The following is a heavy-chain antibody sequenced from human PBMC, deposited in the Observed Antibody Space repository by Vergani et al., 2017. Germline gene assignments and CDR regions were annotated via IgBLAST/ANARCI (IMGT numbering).Heavy chain of an antibody. D-gene: IGHD3-9*01. Sequence: QVQLQESGPGLVKPSETLSLTCTVSGGSISSYYWSWIRQPPGKGLEWIGYIYYSGSTNYNPSLKSRVTISVDTSKNQFSLKLSSVTAADTAVYNCARVDDILTGYTFDYWGQGTLVTVSS. J-gene: IGHJ4*02. V-gene: IGHV4-59*01. CDR2: IYYSGST. CDR1: GGSISSYY. CDR3: ARVDDILTGYTFDY.